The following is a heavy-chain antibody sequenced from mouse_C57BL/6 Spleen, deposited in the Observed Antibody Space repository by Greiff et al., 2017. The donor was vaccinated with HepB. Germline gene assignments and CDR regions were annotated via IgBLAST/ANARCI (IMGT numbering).Heavy chain of an antibody. Sequence: EVKLMESGGGLVKPGGSLKLSCAASGFTFSSYTMSWVRQTPEKRLEWVATISGGGGNTYYPDSVKGRFTISRDNAKNTLYLQMSSLRSEDTALYYCARLPLLRPYVDVWGTGTTVTVSS. J-gene: IGHJ1*03. V-gene: IGHV5-9*01. CDR2: ISGGGGNT. D-gene: IGHD1-2*01. CDR1: GFTFSSYT. CDR3: ARLPLLRPYVDV.